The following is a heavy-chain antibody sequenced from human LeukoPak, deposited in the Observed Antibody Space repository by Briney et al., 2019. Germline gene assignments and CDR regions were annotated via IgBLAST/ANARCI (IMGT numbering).Heavy chain of an antibody. CDR1: GYSISSGYY. V-gene: IGHV4-38-2*01. D-gene: IGHD4-11*01. CDR2: INHSGST. J-gene: IGHJ4*02. Sequence: PSETLSLTCAVSGYSISSGYYWGWIRQPPGKGLEWIGGINHSGSTYYNPSLKSRVTILVDTSKNQFSLKLTSVTAADTAVYYCTRDTTRDYWGQGTLVTVSS. CDR3: TRDTTRDY.